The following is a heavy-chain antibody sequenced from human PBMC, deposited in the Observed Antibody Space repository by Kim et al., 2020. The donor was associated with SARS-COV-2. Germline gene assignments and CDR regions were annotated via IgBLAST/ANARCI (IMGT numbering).Heavy chain of an antibody. D-gene: IGHD1-26*01. V-gene: IGHV1-24*01. Sequence: ASVKVSCKVSGYTLTELSMHWVRQAPGKGLEWMGGFDPEDGETIYAQKFQGRVTMTEDTSTDTAYMELSSLRSEDTAVYYCATDPATSGSYYLAFDIWGQGTMVTVSS. CDR3: ATDPATSGSYYLAFDI. CDR2: FDPEDGET. CDR1: GYTLTELS. J-gene: IGHJ3*02.